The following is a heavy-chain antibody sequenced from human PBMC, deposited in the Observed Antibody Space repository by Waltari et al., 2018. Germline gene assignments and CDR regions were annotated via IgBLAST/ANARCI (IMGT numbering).Heavy chain of an antibody. Sequence: EVDLVESGGGLVKPGGSLRFSCAASGFTFNSYTIHWVRQAPGKGLEWVSSISSQSSYIYYADSVKCRFTIFRDNAKNSLYLQMSSLRVDDTAVYYCVREVVGTDNWFDPWGQGTLVTVSS. CDR3: VREVVGTDNWFDP. V-gene: IGHV3-21*01. CDR1: GFTFNSYT. D-gene: IGHD2-21*02. J-gene: IGHJ5*02. CDR2: ISSQSSYI.